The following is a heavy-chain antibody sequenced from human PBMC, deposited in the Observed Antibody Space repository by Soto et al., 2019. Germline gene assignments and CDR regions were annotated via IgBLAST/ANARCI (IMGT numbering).Heavy chain of an antibody. CDR1: GFTFSSYG. CDR3: QNENWFDP. J-gene: IGHJ5*02. CDR2: ISYDGSNK. V-gene: IGHV3-30*03. Sequence: VQLVESGGGVVQPGRSLRLSCAASGFTFSSYGMHWVRQAPGKGLEWVAVISYDGSNKYYADSVKGRFTISRDNSKNTLYLQMNSLRAEDTAVYYCQNENWFDPWGQGTLVTVSS.